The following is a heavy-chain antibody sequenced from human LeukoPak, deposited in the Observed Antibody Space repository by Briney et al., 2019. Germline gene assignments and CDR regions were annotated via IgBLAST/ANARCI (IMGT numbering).Heavy chain of an antibody. Sequence: KPSETLSLTCAVYGGSFSGYYWSWIRQPPGKGLEWIGEINHSGSTNYNPSLKSRVTISVDTSKNQFSLKLSSVTAADTAVYYCARGPGYSSSSEPYFDYWGQGTLVTVSS. V-gene: IGHV4-34*01. D-gene: IGHD6-13*01. CDR3: ARGPGYSSSSEPYFDY. J-gene: IGHJ4*02. CDR1: GGSFSGYY. CDR2: INHSGST.